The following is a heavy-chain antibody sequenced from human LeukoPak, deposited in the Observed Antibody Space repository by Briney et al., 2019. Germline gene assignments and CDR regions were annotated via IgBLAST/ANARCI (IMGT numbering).Heavy chain of an antibody. CDR3: AKGALEYYYYGMDV. V-gene: IGHV3-23*01. CDR1: GFTFSSYA. CDR2: ISGSGGST. D-gene: IGHD1-26*01. Sequence: GVSPRLSCAASGFTFSSYAMNWVRHAPGKGLEGVSAISGSGGSTYYADSVKGRFTISRDNSKNTLYLQMNSLRAEDTAVYYCAKGALEYYYYGMDVWGQGTTVTVSS. J-gene: IGHJ6*02.